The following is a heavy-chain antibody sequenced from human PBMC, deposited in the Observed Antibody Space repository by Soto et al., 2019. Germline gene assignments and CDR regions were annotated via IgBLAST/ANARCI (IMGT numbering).Heavy chain of an antibody. V-gene: IGHV3-9*01. CDR2: ISWNSGSI. D-gene: IGHD3-16*02. CDR3: AKAYLGELSSFDY. CDR1: GFTFDDYA. Sequence: VQLVESGGGLVQPGRSLRLSCAASGFTFDDYAMHWVRQAPGKGLEWVSGISWNSGSIGYADSVKGRFTISRDNAKNSLYLQMNSLRAEDTALYYCAKAYLGELSSFDYWGQGTLVTVSS. J-gene: IGHJ4*02.